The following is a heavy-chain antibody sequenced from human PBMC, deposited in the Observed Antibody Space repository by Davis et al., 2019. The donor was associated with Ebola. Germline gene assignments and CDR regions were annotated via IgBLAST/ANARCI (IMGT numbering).Heavy chain of an antibody. CDR1: GGSFSGYY. J-gene: IGHJ5*02. D-gene: IGHD2-2*01. Sequence: SETLSLTCAVYGGSFSGYYWSWIRQPPGKGLEWIGEINHSGSTNYNPSLKSRVTISVDTSKNQFSLKLSSVTAADTAVYHCARSSTSWGVWFDPWGQGTLVTVSS. CDR2: INHSGST. V-gene: IGHV4-34*01. CDR3: ARSSTSWGVWFDP.